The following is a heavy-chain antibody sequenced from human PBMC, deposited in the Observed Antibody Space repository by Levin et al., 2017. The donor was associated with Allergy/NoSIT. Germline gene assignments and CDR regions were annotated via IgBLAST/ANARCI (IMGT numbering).Heavy chain of an antibody. V-gene: IGHV4-34*01. Sequence: SETLSLTCDVYGGSFGGVYWSWLRQPPGKGLEWIGEISHRGSTTYNPSLKSRVTISLETSRNQFSVKLKSVTAADTAVYYCAVFSLRYGVFDIWGQGTIVTVSS. CDR1: GGSFGGVY. CDR2: ISHRGST. D-gene: IGHD4-17*01. J-gene: IGHJ3*02. CDR3: AVFSLRYGVFDI.